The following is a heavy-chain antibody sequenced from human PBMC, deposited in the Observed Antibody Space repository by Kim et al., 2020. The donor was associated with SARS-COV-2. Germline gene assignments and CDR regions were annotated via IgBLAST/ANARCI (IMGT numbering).Heavy chain of an antibody. CDR3: AREFYGSGSYSPIDY. D-gene: IGHD3-10*01. CDR2: ISSSSSYT. Sequence: GGSLRLSCAASGFTFSDYYMSWIRQAPGKGLEWVSYISSSSSYTNYADSVKGRFTISRDNAKNSLYLQMNSLRAEDTAVYYCAREFYGSGSYSPIDYWGQGTLVTVSS. CDR1: GFTFSDYY. V-gene: IGHV3-11*06. J-gene: IGHJ4*02.